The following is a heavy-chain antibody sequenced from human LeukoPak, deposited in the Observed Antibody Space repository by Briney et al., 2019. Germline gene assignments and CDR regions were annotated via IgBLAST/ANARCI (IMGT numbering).Heavy chain of an antibody. Sequence: GGSLRLSCAASGFTVSSNYMSWVRQAPGKGLEWVSAISGSGGSTYYADSVKGRFTISRDNSKNTLYLQMNSLRAEDTAIYYCAKGRSGWYEDAFDIWGQGTMVTVSS. CDR1: GFTVSSNY. V-gene: IGHV3-23*01. CDR3: AKGRSGWYEDAFDI. J-gene: IGHJ3*02. CDR2: ISGSGGST. D-gene: IGHD6-19*01.